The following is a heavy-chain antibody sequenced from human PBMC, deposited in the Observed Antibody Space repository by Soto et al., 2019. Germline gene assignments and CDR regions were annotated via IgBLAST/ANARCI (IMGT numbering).Heavy chain of an antibody. V-gene: IGHV4-34*01. Sequence: QVQLQQWGAGLLKPSETLSLTCAVYGGSFSGYYWSWIRQPPGKGLEWIEEINHSGSTNYNPSPKSRATISVETSKNQFSLKLSSVPAADTAVYYCAAGRDIVVVVAATEGRFDPWGQGTLVTVSS. CDR1: GGSFSGYY. CDR2: INHSGST. J-gene: IGHJ5*02. D-gene: IGHD2-15*01. CDR3: AAGRDIVVVVAATEGRFDP.